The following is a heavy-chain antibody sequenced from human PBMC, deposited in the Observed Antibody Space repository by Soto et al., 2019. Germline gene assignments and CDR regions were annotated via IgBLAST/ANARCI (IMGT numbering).Heavy chain of an antibody. Sequence: QLQLQESGSGLVKPSQTLSLTCAVSGGSIISGGYSWSWIRQPPGKGLEWIGYIYHSGSTYYNPSRXSXVXIXXDRSKNQFSLKLSSVTAADTAVYYCARGQVVAAQHWGQGTLVTVSS. D-gene: IGHD2-15*01. V-gene: IGHV4-30-2*01. J-gene: IGHJ4*02. CDR2: IYHSGST. CDR1: GGSIISGGYS. CDR3: ARGQVVAAQH.